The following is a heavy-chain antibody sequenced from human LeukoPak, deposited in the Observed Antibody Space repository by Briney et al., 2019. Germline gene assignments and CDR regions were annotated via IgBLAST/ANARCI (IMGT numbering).Heavy chain of an antibody. CDR2: ISSSSIYI. V-gene: IGHV3-21*01. D-gene: IGHD1-26*01. CDR3: ARESGGRYSGIGMSAY. Sequence: GGSRRLSCAACGVTLSSYSMNWVRQAPGKGLEWVSSISSSSIYIYYADSATGRCTISRDNAKSSLYLQMNSLRAEDTAVYYCARESGGRYSGIGMSAYWGQGTLVTVPS. J-gene: IGHJ4*02. CDR1: GVTLSSYS.